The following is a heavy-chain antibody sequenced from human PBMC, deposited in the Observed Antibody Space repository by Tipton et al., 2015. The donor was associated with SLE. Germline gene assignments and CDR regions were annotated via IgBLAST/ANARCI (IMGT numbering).Heavy chain of an antibody. CDR2: IFYSGST. D-gene: IGHD3-10*01. V-gene: IGHV4-61*05. CDR1: GGSVSSSNSY. CDR3: ARWGGSMVEHGMDV. J-gene: IGHJ6*02. Sequence: TLSLTCSVSGGSVSSSNSYWGWIRQPPGKGLEWIGYIFYSGSTKYNPSLKSRVTISVDTSKNQFSLKLSSVTAAGTAVYYCARWGGSMVEHGMDVWGQGTTVTVSS.